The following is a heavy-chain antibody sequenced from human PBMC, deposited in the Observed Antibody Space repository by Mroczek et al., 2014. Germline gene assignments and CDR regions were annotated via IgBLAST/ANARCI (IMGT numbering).Heavy chain of an antibody. Sequence: QVQLQESGPGLVKPSETLSLTCTVSGGSISSYYLTWIRQPAGKGLEWIGRIHASGSTNYNPSLKSRVTMSVDMSKNQFSLYLNSVTAADTAVYYCARGYSSDWYGSFDYWGQGTLVTVSS. CDR3: ARGYSSDWYGSFDY. CDR1: GGSISSYY. CDR2: IHASGST. V-gene: IGHV4-4*07. D-gene: IGHD6-19*01. J-gene: IGHJ4*02.